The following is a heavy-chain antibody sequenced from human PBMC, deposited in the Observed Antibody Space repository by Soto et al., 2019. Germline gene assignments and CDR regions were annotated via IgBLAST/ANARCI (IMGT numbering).Heavy chain of an antibody. D-gene: IGHD6-13*01. CDR1: GDSISSRSHY. CDR3: ARRPRAAPLDD. CDR2: IFYSGTT. J-gene: IGHJ4*02. Sequence: QLQLQESGPGLVKPSETLSLTCTVSGDSISSRSHYWGWLRQPPRKGLEWIGNIFYSGTTYYNPSLKNRITISVDTSKSQFSLRLSSVTAADTAVYYCARRPRAAPLDDWGQGTLVTVSS. V-gene: IGHV4-39*01.